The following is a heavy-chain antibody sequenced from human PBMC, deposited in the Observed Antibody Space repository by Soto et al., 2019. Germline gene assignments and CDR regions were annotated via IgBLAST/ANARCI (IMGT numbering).Heavy chain of an antibody. Sequence: GGSLRLSCAASGFTFSSYWMSWVRQAPGKGLEWVANIKQDGSEKYYVDSVKGRFTISRDNAKNSLYLQMNSLRAEDTAVYYCSRDRRDYDFWSGYPYYYYGMDVWGQGTTVTVSS. CDR2: IKQDGSEK. J-gene: IGHJ6*02. CDR3: SRDRRDYDFWSGYPYYYYGMDV. V-gene: IGHV3-7*01. D-gene: IGHD3-3*01. CDR1: GFTFSSYW.